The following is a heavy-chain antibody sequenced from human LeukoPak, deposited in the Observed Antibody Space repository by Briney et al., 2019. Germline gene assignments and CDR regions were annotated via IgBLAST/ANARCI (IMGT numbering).Heavy chain of an antibody. CDR3: ARDLEVGSSCPQGY. J-gene: IGHJ4*02. Sequence: RGSLRLSCAASGFTFDDYGMNWVRQAPGKGLEWVSGVNWNGISTGYADSVKGRFTISRDNDTNCLYLQMNSLRAEDTALYYCARDLEVGSSCPQGYWGQGTLVTVSS. V-gene: IGHV3-20*04. CDR2: VNWNGIST. D-gene: IGHD6-6*01. CDR1: GFTFDDYG.